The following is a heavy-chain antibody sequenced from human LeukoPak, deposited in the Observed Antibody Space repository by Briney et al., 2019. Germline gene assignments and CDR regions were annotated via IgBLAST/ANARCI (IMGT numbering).Heavy chain of an antibody. CDR1: GFTFSSSW. Sequence: GGSLRLSCAASGFTFSSSWMTWVRQAPGKGLEWVANIKHDGSEKYHVDSVKGRFTISRDNAKNSLYLQMISLRVEDTAVYYCARQRQPGDWALAYWGQGTLVTVSS. CDR2: IKHDGSEK. J-gene: IGHJ4*02. CDR3: ARQRQPGDWALAY. D-gene: IGHD6-25*01. V-gene: IGHV3-7*01.